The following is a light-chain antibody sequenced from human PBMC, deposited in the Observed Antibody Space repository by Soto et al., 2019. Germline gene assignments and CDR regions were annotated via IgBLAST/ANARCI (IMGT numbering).Light chain of an antibody. Sequence: QSALTQPASVSGSPGQSITISCLGTTRDVGSYTLVSWYQQHPGKAPKIIIYEGNKRPSGVSNRFSGSKSGNTASLTISGLQAEDEAEYYCCSYAGTSSWLFGGGTKRTVL. CDR1: TRDVGSYTL. CDR3: CSYAGTSSWL. J-gene: IGLJ3*02. CDR2: EGN. V-gene: IGLV2-23*01.